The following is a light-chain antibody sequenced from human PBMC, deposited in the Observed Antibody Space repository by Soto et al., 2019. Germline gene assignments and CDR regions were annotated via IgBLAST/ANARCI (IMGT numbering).Light chain of an antibody. Sequence: QSALTQPRSVSGSPGQSVTISCTGTSSDVGNYNYVSWYQQHPGKAPKLMIYDVSKRPSGVPDRFSGSKSGNTASLTISGLQAEDEADYYCCSYAGSYTFDVFGTGTKLTVL. V-gene: IGLV2-11*01. J-gene: IGLJ1*01. CDR2: DVS. CDR3: CSYAGSYTFDV. CDR1: SSDVGNYNY.